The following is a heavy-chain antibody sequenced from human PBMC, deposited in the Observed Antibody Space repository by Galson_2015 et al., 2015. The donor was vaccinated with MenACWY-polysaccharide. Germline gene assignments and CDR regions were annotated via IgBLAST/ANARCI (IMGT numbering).Heavy chain of an antibody. CDR3: AKEHYSNYFYYGMDV. V-gene: IGHV3-23*01. CDR1: GFTFTSYA. CDR2: ISGRGGST. Sequence: SLRLSCAASGFTFTSYAMNWVRQAPGKGLEWVSAISGRGGSTYYADSVKGRFTISRDNSKNTLYLQMNSLRAEDTAVYYCAKEHYSNYFYYGMDVWGPGTTVPVSS. D-gene: IGHD4-11*01. J-gene: IGHJ6*02.